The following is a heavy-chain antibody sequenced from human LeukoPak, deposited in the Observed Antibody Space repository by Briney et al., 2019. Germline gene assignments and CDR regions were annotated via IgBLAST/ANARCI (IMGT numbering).Heavy chain of an antibody. CDR1: GYTFTGYY. V-gene: IGHV1-2*02. CDR2: INPNSGGT. D-gene: IGHD3-16*01. J-gene: IGHJ4*02. CDR3: ARSSVWGSYKDY. Sequence: ASVEVSCKASGYTFTGYYMHWVRQAPGQGLEWMGWINPNSGGTNYAQKFQGRVTMTRDTSISTAYMELSRLRSDDTAVYYCARSSVWGSYKDYWGQGTLVTVSS.